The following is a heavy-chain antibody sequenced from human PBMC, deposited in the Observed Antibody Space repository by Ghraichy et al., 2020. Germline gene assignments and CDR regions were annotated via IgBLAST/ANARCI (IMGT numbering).Heavy chain of an antibody. CDR3: ATPSMRINYYGMDV. CDR2: FDPEDGET. Sequence: ASVKVSCKASGYTFTAYDIHWVRQAPGKGLEWMGGFDPEDGETIYAQKFQGRVTMTEDTSTDTAYMELSSLRSEDTAVYYCATPSMRINYYGMDVWGQGTTVTVSS. D-gene: IGHD2-8*01. J-gene: IGHJ6*02. CDR1: GYTFTAYD. V-gene: IGHV1-24*01.